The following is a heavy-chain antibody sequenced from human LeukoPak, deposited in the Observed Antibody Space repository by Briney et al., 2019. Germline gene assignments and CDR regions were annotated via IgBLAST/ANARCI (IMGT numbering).Heavy chain of an antibody. CDR1: GDSVSSNSAA. Sequence: SQTLSLTCAISGDSVSSNSAAWNWIRQSPSRGLEWLGRTYYRSKWYNDYAVSVKSRITINPDTSKNQFSLQLNSVTPEDTAVYYCARGGEFYYDSSGYYRQEQYYFDYWGQGTLVTVSS. V-gene: IGHV6-1*01. J-gene: IGHJ4*02. CDR2: TYYRSKWYN. CDR3: ARGGEFYYDSSGYYRQEQYYFDY. D-gene: IGHD3-22*01.